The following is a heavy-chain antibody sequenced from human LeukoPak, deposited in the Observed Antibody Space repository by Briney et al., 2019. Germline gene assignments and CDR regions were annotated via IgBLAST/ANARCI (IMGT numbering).Heavy chain of an antibody. Sequence: GASVKVSCKASGGTFSSYAIGWVQQAPGQGLEWMGGIIPIFGTANYAQKFQGRVTITADESTSTAYMELSSLRSEDTAVYYCARDLKGGRRDSSGYGAAFDIWGQGTMVTVSS. V-gene: IGHV1-69*13. CDR2: IIPIFGTA. CDR3: ARDLKGGRRDSSGYGAAFDI. J-gene: IGHJ3*02. D-gene: IGHD3-22*01. CDR1: GGTFSSYA.